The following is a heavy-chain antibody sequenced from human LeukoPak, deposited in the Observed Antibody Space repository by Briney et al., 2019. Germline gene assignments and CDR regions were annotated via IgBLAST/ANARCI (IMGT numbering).Heavy chain of an antibody. Sequence: PGGSLRLSCAASGFTFSSYWMQWVRQAPGKGLVWVSSINSDGSSASYADSVKGRFTISRDNAKNTLYLQMNSLRAEDTAVYYCARHLTYGGWNSWGQGTLVTVSS. CDR2: INSDGSSA. V-gene: IGHV3-74*01. CDR1: GFTFSSYW. CDR3: ARHLTYGGWNS. D-gene: IGHD4-23*01. J-gene: IGHJ4*02.